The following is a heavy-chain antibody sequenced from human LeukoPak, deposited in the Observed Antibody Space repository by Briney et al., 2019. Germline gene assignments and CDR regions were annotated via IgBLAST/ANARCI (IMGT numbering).Heavy chain of an antibody. D-gene: IGHD5-18*01. J-gene: IGHJ4*02. CDR2: INHSGST. CDR3: ARSAYGYGKSPLGY. Sequence: PSETLSLTCAVYGGSFSGYYWSWIRQPPGKGLEWIGEINHSGSTNYNPSLKSRVTISVDTSKNQFSLKLSSVTAADTAVYYCARSAYGYGKSPLGYWGQGTLVTVSS. V-gene: IGHV4-34*01. CDR1: GGSFSGYY.